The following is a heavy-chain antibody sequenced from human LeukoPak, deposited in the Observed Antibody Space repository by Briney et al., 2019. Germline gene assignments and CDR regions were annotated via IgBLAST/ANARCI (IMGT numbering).Heavy chain of an antibody. CDR1: GYTFTGYY. D-gene: IGHD5-18*01. J-gene: IGHJ4*02. Sequence: ASVKVSCKASGYTFTGYYMHWVRQAPGQGLEWMGWINPNSGGTNYAQKFQGRVTMTRDTSISTAYMELSRLRSDDTAVYYCARTLGFREYTYGSPHWGQGTLVTVSS. CDR2: INPNSGGT. V-gene: IGHV1-2*02. CDR3: ARTLGFREYTYGSPH.